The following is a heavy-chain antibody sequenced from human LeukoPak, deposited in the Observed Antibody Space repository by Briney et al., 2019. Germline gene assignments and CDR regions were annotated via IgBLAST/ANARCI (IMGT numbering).Heavy chain of an antibody. CDR2: IKEDGSEK. V-gene: IGHV3-7*01. D-gene: IGHD3-3*01. Sequence: GGSLRLSCAASGFTFSNYWMTWVRQAPGTGLEWVANIKEDGSEKYYVDSVKGRFTISRDNAKNSLYLQMNSLRAEDTAVYYCARLRFLEWLLLAYFDYWGQGTLVTVSS. CDR3: ARLRFLEWLLLAYFDY. J-gene: IGHJ4*02. CDR1: GFTFSNYW.